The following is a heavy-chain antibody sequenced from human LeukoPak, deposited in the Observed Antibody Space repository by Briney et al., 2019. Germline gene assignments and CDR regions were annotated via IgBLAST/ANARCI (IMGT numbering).Heavy chain of an antibody. J-gene: IGHJ6*03. CDR2: INPNSGGT. D-gene: IGHD7-27*01. Sequence: ASVKVSCKASGYTFTDYYMHWVRQAPGQGLEWMGWINPNSGGTNYAQNFQGRVTMTRDTSISTAYMELSRLRSGDTALYYCARCSLTAYYMDVWGKGTTVTVSS. V-gene: IGHV1-2*02. CDR3: ARCSLTAYYMDV. CDR1: GYTFTDYY.